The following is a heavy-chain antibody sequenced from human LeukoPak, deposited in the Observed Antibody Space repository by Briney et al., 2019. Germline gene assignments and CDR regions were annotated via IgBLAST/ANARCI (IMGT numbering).Heavy chain of an antibody. CDR1: GGSIRSSSYF. D-gene: IGHD6-6*01. CDR3: ARRSPSSYDAFDI. V-gene: IGHV4-39*01. CDR2: IYYSGST. J-gene: IGHJ3*02. Sequence: SETLSLTCTVSGGSIRSSSYFWAWIRQPPGKGLEWIGTIYYSGSTYYNPSLKSRVTISVDTSRNQFSLKLSSVTAADTAVYYCARRSPSSYDAFDIWGQGTTVTVSS.